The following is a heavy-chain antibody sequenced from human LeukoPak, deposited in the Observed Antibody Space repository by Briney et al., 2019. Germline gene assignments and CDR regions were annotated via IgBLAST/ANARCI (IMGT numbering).Heavy chain of an antibody. CDR3: ARAPIPYYYGSGSPGYYYYYYGMDV. Sequence: GASVKVSCKASGGTFSSYAISWVRQAPGQGLEWMGGIIPIFGTANYAQKFQGRVTITADEATRTAYMELSSLRSEDTAVYHCARAPIPYYYGSGSPGYYYYYYGMDVWGKGTTVTVSS. D-gene: IGHD3-10*01. V-gene: IGHV1-69*13. J-gene: IGHJ6*04. CDR2: IIPIFGTA. CDR1: GGTFSSYA.